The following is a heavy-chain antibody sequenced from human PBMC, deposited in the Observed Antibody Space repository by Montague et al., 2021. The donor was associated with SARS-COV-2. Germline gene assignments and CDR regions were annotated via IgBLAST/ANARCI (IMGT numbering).Heavy chain of an antibody. CDR1: GFIFTNYP. D-gene: IGHD3-10*01. V-gene: IGHV3-30*04. J-gene: IGHJ6*02. CDR3: ARDRVWFGELSPYYYDMDV. Sequence: SLRLSYAASGFIFTNYPMHWVRQAPAKGLEWVAVIPYEGSNTYYADSVKGRFTISRDFSKNTLYLQMNSLRAEDTAVYYCARDRVWFGELSPYYYDMDVWGQVTAVTGSS. CDR2: IPYEGSNT.